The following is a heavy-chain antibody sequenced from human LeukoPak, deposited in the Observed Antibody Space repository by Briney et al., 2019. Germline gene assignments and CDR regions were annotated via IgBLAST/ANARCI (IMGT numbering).Heavy chain of an antibody. V-gene: IGHV4-30-2*01. Sequence: PSETLSLTCAVSGGSISSGGYSWSWIRQPPGKGLELIGYIYHSGSTYYNPSLKSRVTISVDRSKNQFSLKLSSVTAADTAVYYCARDGYGSGSWYYFDYWGQGTLVTVSS. CDR1: GGSISSGGYS. CDR3: ARDGYGSGSWYYFDY. D-gene: IGHD3-10*01. J-gene: IGHJ4*02. CDR2: IYHSGST.